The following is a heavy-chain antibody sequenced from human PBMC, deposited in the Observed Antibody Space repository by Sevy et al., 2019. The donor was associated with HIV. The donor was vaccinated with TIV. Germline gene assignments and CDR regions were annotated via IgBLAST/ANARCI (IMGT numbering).Heavy chain of an antibody. CDR2: IFYMGST. D-gene: IGHD1-7*01. CDR3: AGGGWNYPDYYYGMDV. CDR1: GGSISSYY. V-gene: IGHV4-59*01. J-gene: IGHJ6*02. Sequence: SETLSLTCTVSGGSISSYYWSWIRQPPGKGLEWIGHIFYMGSTDSNPSLKSRVTISVDTSKNRFSLNQTSATAPDRAVYYYAGGGWNYPDYYYGMDVWGQGTTVTVSS.